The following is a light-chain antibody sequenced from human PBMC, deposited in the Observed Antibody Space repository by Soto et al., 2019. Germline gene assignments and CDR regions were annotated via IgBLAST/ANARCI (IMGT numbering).Light chain of an antibody. CDR2: GAS. CDR1: QRVSNN. J-gene: IGKJ4*01. CDR3: QQYNSWPLT. V-gene: IGKV3-15*01. Sequence: EMVMTQSPATLSVSPGERATLSCRASQRVSNNLAWYQQKPGQAPRLLIYGASTRATDIPAKFSGSGSGTEFSLTISSLQSEDFALYYCQQYNSWPLTFGGGTQVEI.